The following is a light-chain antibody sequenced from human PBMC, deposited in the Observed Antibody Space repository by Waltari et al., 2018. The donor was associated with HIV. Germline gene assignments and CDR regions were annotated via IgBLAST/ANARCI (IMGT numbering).Light chain of an antibody. CDR2: RAS. V-gene: IGKV1-5*03. Sequence: DIQMTQSPSTLSASVGDRVTITCRASQNISTWLAWYQQKPGKAHKLLIYRASNLESGVPSRFSGSGSGTEFTLTISSLQPDDLATYYCQHPIKTFGPGTKVEIK. J-gene: IGKJ3*01. CDR1: QNISTW. CDR3: QHPIKT.